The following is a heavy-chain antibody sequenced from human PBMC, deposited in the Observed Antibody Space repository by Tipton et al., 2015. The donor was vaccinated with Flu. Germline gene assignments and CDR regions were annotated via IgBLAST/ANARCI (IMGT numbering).Heavy chain of an antibody. J-gene: IGHJ6*02. D-gene: IGHD2-15*01. Sequence: VQLVQSGAEVKKPGASVKVSCKASGYTFTSYAMHWVRQAPGQRLEWMGWINAGNGNTKYSQKFQGRVTITRDTSASTAYMELSSLRSEDTAVYYCARDGPRYCSGGSCYSAAYYYYGMDVWGQGTTVTVSS. CDR1: GYTFTSYA. CDR2: INAGNGNT. CDR3: ARDGPRYCSGGSCYSAAYYYYGMDV. V-gene: IGHV1-3*01.